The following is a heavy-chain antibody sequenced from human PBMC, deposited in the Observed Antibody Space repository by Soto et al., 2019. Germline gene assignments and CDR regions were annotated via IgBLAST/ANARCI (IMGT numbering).Heavy chain of an antibody. Sequence: PGGSLRLSCAASGFTFSDYYMTWIRQSPGKGLEWVSYISSSCTGIYYADSVKGRFTISRDNAKKSLYLQMSSLRAEDTAVYYCARAYSDAFDIWGKGTMVTVSS. CDR3: ARAYSDAFDI. V-gene: IGHV3-11*01. J-gene: IGHJ3*02. D-gene: IGHD2-15*01. CDR2: ISSSCTGI. CDR1: GFTFSDYY.